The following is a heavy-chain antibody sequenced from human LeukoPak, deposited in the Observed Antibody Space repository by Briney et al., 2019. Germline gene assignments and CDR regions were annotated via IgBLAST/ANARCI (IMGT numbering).Heavy chain of an antibody. D-gene: IGHD1-26*01. J-gene: IGHJ6*03. CDR2: ISAYNGNT. Sequence: ASVKVSCKASGYTFTSYGISWVRQAPGQGLEWMGWISAYNGNTNYAQKLQGRVTMTTDTSTSTAYMELRSLRSDDTAVYYCARDRSYVYSGFYYYYYMDVWGKGTTVTVSS. CDR1: GYTFTSYG. CDR3: ARDRSYVYSGFYYYYYMDV. V-gene: IGHV1-18*01.